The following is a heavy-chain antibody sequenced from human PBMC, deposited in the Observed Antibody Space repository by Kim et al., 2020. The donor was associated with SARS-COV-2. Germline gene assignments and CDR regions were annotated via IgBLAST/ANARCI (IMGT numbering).Heavy chain of an antibody. CDR2: IYYSGST. V-gene: IGHV4-59*08. Sequence: SETLSLTCTVSGGSISSYYWSWIRQPPGKGLEWIGYIYYSGSTNYNPSLKSRVTISVDTSKNQFSLKLSSVTAADTAVYYCARTLEDYSNYWYFDLWGRGTLVTVSS. D-gene: IGHD4-4*01. CDR3: ARTLEDYSNYWYFDL. CDR1: GGSISSYY. J-gene: IGHJ2*01.